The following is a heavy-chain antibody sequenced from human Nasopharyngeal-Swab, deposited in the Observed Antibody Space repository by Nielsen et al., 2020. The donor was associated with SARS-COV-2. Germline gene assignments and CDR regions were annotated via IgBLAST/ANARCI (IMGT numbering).Heavy chain of an antibody. CDR1: GFTFSSYG. CDR3: ARVPSIAVAGTLLPYYYYYRDV. J-gene: IGHJ6*03. CDR2: IWYDGSNK. Sequence: GESLKISCAASGFTFSSYGMHWVRQAPGKGLEWVAVIWYDGSNKYYADSVKGRFTISRDNSKNTLYPQMNSLRAEDMAVYYCARVPSIAVAGTLLPYYYYYRDVWGKGTTVTVSS. V-gene: IGHV3-33*01. D-gene: IGHD6-19*01.